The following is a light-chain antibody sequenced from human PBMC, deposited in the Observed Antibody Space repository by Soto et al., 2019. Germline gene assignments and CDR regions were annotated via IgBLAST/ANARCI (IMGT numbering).Light chain of an antibody. J-gene: IGKJ1*01. CDR1: QSVDTTF. Sequence: EIVLTQSPGSLSLSPGQRATLSCRASQSVDTTFFAWYQKKPGQAPRLLIYGASKRATGIPDRFSGSGSGTNLSLIISRMEPDDFALYYCQQYMSSVTFGQGTKVEIK. CDR3: QQYMSSVT. V-gene: IGKV3-20*01. CDR2: GAS.